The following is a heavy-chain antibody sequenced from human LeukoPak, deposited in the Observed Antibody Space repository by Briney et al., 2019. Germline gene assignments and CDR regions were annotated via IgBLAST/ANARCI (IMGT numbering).Heavy chain of an antibody. V-gene: IGHV4-39*01. D-gene: IGHD3-22*01. Sequence: SETLSLTCTVSGGSISSGPYYWDWIRKPPGKRLEWIGNIYYGENTYYNPSLKSRVTISIDTSKNQFYLKLSSLTAADTAVYYCARRDDSSGYHKIFDYWGPGTLVTVSS. CDR1: GGSISSGPYY. CDR3: ARRDDSSGYHKIFDY. J-gene: IGHJ4*02. CDR2: IYYGENT.